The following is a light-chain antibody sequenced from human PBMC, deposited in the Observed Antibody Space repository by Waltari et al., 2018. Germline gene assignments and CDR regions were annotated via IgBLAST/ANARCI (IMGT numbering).Light chain of an antibody. J-gene: IGLJ2*01. CDR3: CSYAGSYTFVI. Sequence: QSALPQPRPVSGSPGRSVTISCPGTSRDAGNYNDVPWYQQLPNKAPKLRIYDVSERPSGVPDRFSGSKSGNTASLTISGLLSEDEADYYCCSYAGSYTFVIFGGGTKLTVL. CDR2: DVS. CDR1: SRDAGNYND. V-gene: IGLV2-11*01.